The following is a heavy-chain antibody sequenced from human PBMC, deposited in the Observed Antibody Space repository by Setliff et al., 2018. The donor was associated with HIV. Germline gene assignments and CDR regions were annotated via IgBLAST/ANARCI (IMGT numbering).Heavy chain of an antibody. Sequence: PSETLSLTCSVSGDSITHYYWNWIRQPPGKGLEWIGNIFDSENNNYNPSLKSRVSMSVDTSKNQFSLRLTSVTAADTAVYYCARQITSVTPEMLVVNDAFDVWG. CDR1: GDSITHYY. D-gene: IGHD4-17*01. CDR2: IFDSENN. V-gene: IGHV4-59*01. J-gene: IGHJ3*01. CDR3: ARQITSVTPEMLVVNDAFDV.